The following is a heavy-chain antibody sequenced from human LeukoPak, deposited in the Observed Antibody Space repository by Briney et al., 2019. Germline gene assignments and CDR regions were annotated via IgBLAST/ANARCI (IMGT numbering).Heavy chain of an antibody. CDR2: IYPGDSDT. D-gene: IGHD5-12*01. J-gene: IGHJ4*02. CDR1: GYTFSNYW. V-gene: IGHV5-51*01. Sequence: GESLKISCKGSGYTFSNYWIGWVRQRPGKGLEWMAVIYPGDSDTKYNPSFQGQVIISADKSISTAYLQWSSLKASDTAMYYCARHSPEGYSGYGYWGQGTLVTVSS. CDR3: ARHSPEGYSGYGY.